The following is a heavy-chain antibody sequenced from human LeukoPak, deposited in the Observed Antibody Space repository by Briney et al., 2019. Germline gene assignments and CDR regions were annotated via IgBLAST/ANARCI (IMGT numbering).Heavy chain of an antibody. Sequence: PSETLSLACIVSGESISSGGYYWSWIRQHPGKGLEWIGYISYSGNTYYNPSLKTRLSISVDTSKNQFCLNVSSVTAADTAMYYCARVDLKMIRGVQDWGQGNRVTVSS. CDR3: ARVDLKMIRGVQD. D-gene: IGHD3-10*01. CDR1: GESISSGGYY. V-gene: IGHV4-31*03. J-gene: IGHJ4*02. CDR2: ISYSGNT.